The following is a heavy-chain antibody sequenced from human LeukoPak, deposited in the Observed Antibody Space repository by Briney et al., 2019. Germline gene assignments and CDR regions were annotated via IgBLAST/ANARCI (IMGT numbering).Heavy chain of an antibody. CDR3: ARGGGYDLYFDY. V-gene: IGHV3-7*03. CDR2: IKQDGSEK. J-gene: IGHJ4*02. CDR1: GFTFSSYW. D-gene: IGHD5-12*01. Sequence: GGSLRLSCAASGFTFSSYWMSWVRQAPGEGLEWVANIKQDGSEKYYVDSVKGRFTISRDNAKNSLYLQMNSLKAEDTAVYYCARGGGYDLYFDYWGQGTLVTVSS.